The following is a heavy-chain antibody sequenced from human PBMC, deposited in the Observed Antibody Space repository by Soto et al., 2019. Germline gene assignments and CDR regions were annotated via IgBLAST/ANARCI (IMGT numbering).Heavy chain of an antibody. D-gene: IGHD2-21*01. V-gene: IGHV6-1*01. CDR1: GDSVSSNSAA. CDR2: TYYRSKWYY. Sequence: PSQTLSLTCDISGDSVSSNSAAWNWIRQSPSRGLEWLGRTYYRSKWYYDYAESVKSRIIISVDTSKNQFSLQLNSVTPEDAAVYYCANDPAYSLDYWGQATQVTVSS. J-gene: IGHJ4*02. CDR3: ANDPAYSLDY.